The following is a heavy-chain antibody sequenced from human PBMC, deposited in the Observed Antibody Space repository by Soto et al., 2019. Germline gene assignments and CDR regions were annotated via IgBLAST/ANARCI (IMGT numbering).Heavy chain of an antibody. V-gene: IGHV4-31*03. CDR3: ARGSPALPGYCSSTSCSLFDP. J-gene: IGHJ5*02. D-gene: IGHD2-2*01. Sequence: SETLSLTCTVSGGSISSGGYYWSWIRQHPGKGLEWIGYIYYSGSTYYNPSLKSRVTISVDTSKNQFSLKLSSVTAADTAVYYCARGSPALPGYCSSTSCSLFDPWGQGTLVTVSS. CDR2: IYYSGST. CDR1: GGSISSGGYY.